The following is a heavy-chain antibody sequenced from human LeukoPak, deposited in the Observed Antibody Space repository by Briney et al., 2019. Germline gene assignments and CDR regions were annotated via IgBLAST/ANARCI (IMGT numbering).Heavy chain of an antibody. CDR2: IFHSGST. Sequence: SETLSLTCTVSGGSISISYWSWIRQPPGKGLEWIGYIFHSGSTNYNPSLKSRVTISVDTSKNQFSLKLSSVTAADTAVYYCARDPRFGELLGAFDIWGQGTMVTVSS. CDR1: GGSISISY. V-gene: IGHV4-59*12. J-gene: IGHJ3*02. CDR3: ARDPRFGELLGAFDI. D-gene: IGHD3-10*02.